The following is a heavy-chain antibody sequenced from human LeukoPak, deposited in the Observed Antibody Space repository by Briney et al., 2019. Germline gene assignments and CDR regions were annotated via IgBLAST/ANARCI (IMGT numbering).Heavy chain of an antibody. V-gene: IGHV4-31*09. CDR2: IYYSGST. CDR1: GGSISSGGYY. CDR3: LGSSSWMDAFDI. J-gene: IGHJ3*02. Sequence: PSETLSLTCTVSGGSISSGGYYWSWIRQHPGKGLEWIGYIYYSGSTYYNPSLKSRVTISVDTSKNQFSLKLSSVTAADTAVYYCLGSSSWMDAFDIWGQGTMVTVSS. D-gene: IGHD6-13*01.